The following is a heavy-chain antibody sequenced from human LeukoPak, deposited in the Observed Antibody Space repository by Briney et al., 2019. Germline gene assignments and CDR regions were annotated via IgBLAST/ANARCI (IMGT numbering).Heavy chain of an antibody. V-gene: IGHV1-69*13. J-gene: IGHJ5*02. CDR3: ARGGGGTTYNWFDP. CDR1: GGTFSSYA. D-gene: IGHD1-14*01. Sequence: SVKVSCKASGGTFSSYAISWVRQAPGQGLEWMGGIIPIFGTANYAQKFQGRVTITADESTSTAYMELSSLRSEDTAVYYCARGGGGTTYNWFDPWGQGTLVTVSS. CDR2: IIPIFGTA.